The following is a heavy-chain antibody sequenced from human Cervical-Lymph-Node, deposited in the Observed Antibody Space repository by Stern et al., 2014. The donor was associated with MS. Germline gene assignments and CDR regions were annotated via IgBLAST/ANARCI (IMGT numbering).Heavy chain of an antibody. CDR2: IIPILGIA. Sequence: QVQLGQSGAEVKKPGSSVKVSCKASGGTFSSYTISWVRQAPGQGLEWMGRIIPILGIANYAQKFQGRVTITADKSTSTAYMELSSLRSEDTAVYYCARAPHYYDSSGSDLYGMDVWGQGTTVTVSS. J-gene: IGHJ6*02. D-gene: IGHD3-22*01. V-gene: IGHV1-69*09. CDR3: ARAPHYYDSSGSDLYGMDV. CDR1: GGTFSSYT.